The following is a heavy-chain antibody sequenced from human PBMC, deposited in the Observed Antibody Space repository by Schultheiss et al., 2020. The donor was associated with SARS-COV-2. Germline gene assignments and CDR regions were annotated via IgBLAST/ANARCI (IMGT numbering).Heavy chain of an antibody. CDR1: GGSISSGDYY. V-gene: IGHV4-61*08. CDR2: IYYSGST. J-gene: IGHJ4*02. CDR3: ARAYGGNSYYFDY. Sequence: SETLSLTCAVSGGSISSGDYYWSWIRQPPGKGLEWIGYIYYSGSTNYNPSLKSRVTMSVDTSKNQFSLKLSSVTAADTAVYYCARAYGGNSYYFDYWGQGTLVTVSS. D-gene: IGHD4-23*01.